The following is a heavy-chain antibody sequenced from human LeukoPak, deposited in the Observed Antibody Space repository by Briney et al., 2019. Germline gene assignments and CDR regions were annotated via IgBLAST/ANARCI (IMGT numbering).Heavy chain of an antibody. CDR3: ARDRGGGRSTLSMVGPTTPNYYYYMDV. CDR2: TYYRSKWYN. Sequence: SQTLSLTCAISGDSVSSNSTAWNWIRQSPSRGLEWLGRTYYRSKWYNDYAVSVKSRITINPDTSKNPFSLQPNSVPPEDTAVYYCARDRGGGRSTLSMVGPTTPNYYYYMDVWGKGTTVTVSS. J-gene: IGHJ6*03. V-gene: IGHV6-1*01. CDR1: GDSVSSNSTA. D-gene: IGHD1-26*01.